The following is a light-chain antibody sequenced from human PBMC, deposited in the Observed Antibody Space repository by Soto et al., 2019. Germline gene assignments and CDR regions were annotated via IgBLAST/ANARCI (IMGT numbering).Light chain of an antibody. CDR2: DAS. V-gene: IGKV3-11*01. CDR1: QSVSSY. J-gene: IGKJ4*01. CDR3: QQRSYWR. Sequence: EIVLTQSPATLSLSPGERATLSCRASQSVSSYLAWYQQKPGQAPRLLIYDASIRATGIPARFSGNGSRTDFTLTITSLEPEDFAVYYCQQRSYWRFGGGTRVQIK.